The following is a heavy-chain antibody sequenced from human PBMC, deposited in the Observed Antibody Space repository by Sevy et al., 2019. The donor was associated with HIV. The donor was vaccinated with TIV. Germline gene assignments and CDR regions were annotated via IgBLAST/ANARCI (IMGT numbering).Heavy chain of an antibody. Sequence: ASVKVASKASGYTFTGYYIHWIRQAPGQGLEWMGRINPNSGGTNYAQKFQGRVTMTRETSISTVYMELTRLTSDDTAVYYCARVPPLIHDGQNYWGQGTLVTVSS. V-gene: IGHV1-2*06. D-gene: IGHD1-1*01. J-gene: IGHJ4*02. CDR1: GYTFTGYY. CDR3: ARVPPLIHDGQNY. CDR2: INPNSGGT.